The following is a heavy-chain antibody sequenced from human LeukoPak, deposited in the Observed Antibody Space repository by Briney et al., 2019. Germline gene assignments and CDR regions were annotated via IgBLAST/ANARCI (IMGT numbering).Heavy chain of an antibody. Sequence: SETLSLTCTVSGGSISSGSDYWSWIRQPAGKGLEWIGHIHNTGTTNYNPSLKSRVSMSVDTSKNQFSLRLSSVTAADTAVYYCANAPGYSSSWYYYYYMDVWGKGTTVTVSS. V-gene: IGHV4-61*09. D-gene: IGHD6-13*01. CDR1: GGSISSGSDY. CDR2: IHNTGTT. J-gene: IGHJ6*03. CDR3: ANAPGYSSSWYYYYYMDV.